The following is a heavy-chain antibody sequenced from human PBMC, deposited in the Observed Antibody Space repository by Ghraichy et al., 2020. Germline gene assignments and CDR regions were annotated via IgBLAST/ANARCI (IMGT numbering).Heavy chain of an antibody. Sequence: ASVKVSCKASGYTFTSYDINWVRQATGQGLEWMGWMNPNSGNTGYAQKFQGRVTMTRNTSISTAYMELSSLRSEDTAVYYCARGYYDSSGYSYYYYYYYMDVWGKGTTVTVSS. J-gene: IGHJ6*03. D-gene: IGHD3-22*01. V-gene: IGHV1-8*02. CDR3: ARGYYDSSGYSYYYYYYYMDV. CDR2: MNPNSGNT. CDR1: GYTFTSYD.